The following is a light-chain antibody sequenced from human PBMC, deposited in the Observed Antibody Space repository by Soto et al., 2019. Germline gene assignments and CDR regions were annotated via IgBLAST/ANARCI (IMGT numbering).Light chain of an antibody. CDR3: SSYTSGISPYV. V-gene: IGLV2-14*01. CDR2: DVS. Sequence: QSALTQPASVSGSPGQSITISCTGTSSDVGSYNYVSWYQHHPGKAPKLMIYDVSNRPSGVSNRFSGSKSANTASLTISGLQADDEADYYCSSYTSGISPYVFGTGTKVTVL. CDR1: SSDVGSYNY. J-gene: IGLJ1*01.